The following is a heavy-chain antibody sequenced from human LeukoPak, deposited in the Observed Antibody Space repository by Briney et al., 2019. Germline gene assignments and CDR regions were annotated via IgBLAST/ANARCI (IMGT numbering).Heavy chain of an antibody. D-gene: IGHD3-10*01. CDR1: GYTFTSYY. CDR3: ARGGNYGSGSYFDY. V-gene: IGHV1-46*01. CDR2: INPSGGST. J-gene: IGHJ4*02. Sequence: ASEKLSCKASGYTFTSYYMHGGRHAPGQGLEWMGIINPSGGSTSYAQKFQGRVTMTRDMSTSTVYMELSSLRSEDTAVYYCARGGNYGSGSYFDYWGQGTLVTVSS.